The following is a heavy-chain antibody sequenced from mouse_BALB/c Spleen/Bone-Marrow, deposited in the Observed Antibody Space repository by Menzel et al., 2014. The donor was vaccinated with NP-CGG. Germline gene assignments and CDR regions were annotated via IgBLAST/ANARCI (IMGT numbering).Heavy chain of an antibody. CDR3: ARRGYCGTFLFAY. J-gene: IGHJ3*01. CDR1: GYSITSDSA. CDR2: ISYSGST. Sequence: EVKLMESGPGLVKPSQSLSLPCTVTGYSITSDSAWNWIRQFPGNKLEWMAYISYSGSTTYDPSLKSRISITRDTSKNQFFLQLNSVTTEDTATYYCARRGYCGTFLFAYWGQGTLVTVSA. V-gene: IGHV3-2*02. D-gene: IGHD2-1*01.